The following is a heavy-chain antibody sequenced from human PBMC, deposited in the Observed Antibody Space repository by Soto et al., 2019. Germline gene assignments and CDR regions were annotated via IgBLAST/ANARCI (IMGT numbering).Heavy chain of an antibody. CDR3: ARDKRDLTRNDAFDI. J-gene: IGHJ3*02. CDR1: GYTFISYG. Sequence: QVQLVQSGAEVKKPGASVKVSCKASGYTFISYGISWVRQAPGQGLEWMGWISAYSDSRNYAQKLQGRVTMTTDTSTTTAYMELRSLRYDDTAVYYCARDKRDLTRNDAFDIWGQGTVVTVSA. CDR2: ISAYSDSR. D-gene: IGHD2-21*02. V-gene: IGHV1-18*01.